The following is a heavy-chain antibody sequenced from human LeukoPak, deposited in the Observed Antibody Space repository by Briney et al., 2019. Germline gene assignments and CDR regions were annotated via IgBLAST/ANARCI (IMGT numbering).Heavy chain of an antibody. D-gene: IGHD3-22*01. J-gene: IGHJ4*02. CDR2: IRYDGGNK. CDR3: AIDHQAWYYYDSSGCPY. Sequence: PGGSLRLSCAASGFTFSSYGMHWVRQAPGKGLEWVAFIRYDGGNKYYADSVKGRFTISRDNSKNTLYLQMNSLRDEDTAVYYCAIDHQAWYYYDSSGCPYWGQGTLVTVSS. V-gene: IGHV3-30*02. CDR1: GFTFSSYG.